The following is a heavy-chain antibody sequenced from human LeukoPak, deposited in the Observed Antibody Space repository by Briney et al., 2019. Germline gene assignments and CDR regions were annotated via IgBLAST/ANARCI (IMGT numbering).Heavy chain of an antibody. CDR1: GFTFNTYT. J-gene: IGHJ4*02. CDR3: ARVAEAAAFDS. V-gene: IGHV3-21*01. Sequence: GGSLRLSCAASGFTFNTYTMNWVRQAPGKGLEWVSSITASSTAIYSADSVKGRFTISRDNAKNFLYLQMNSLKPEDTAVYYCARVAEAAAFDSWGQGTLVTVSS. CDR2: ITASSTAI. D-gene: IGHD6-13*01.